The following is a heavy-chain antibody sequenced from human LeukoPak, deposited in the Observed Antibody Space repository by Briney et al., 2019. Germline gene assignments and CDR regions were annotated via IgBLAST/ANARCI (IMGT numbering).Heavy chain of an antibody. CDR1: GGSISSYY. Sequence: SETLSLTCTVSGGSISSYYWSWIRQPPGKGLEWIGYIYYSGSTNYNPSLKSRVTISVDTSKNQFSLKLSSVTAADTAVYYCARHPLGDYYDSSRNWFDPWGQGTLVTVSS. J-gene: IGHJ5*02. D-gene: IGHD3-22*01. CDR2: IYYSGST. V-gene: IGHV4-59*08. CDR3: ARHPLGDYYDSSRNWFDP.